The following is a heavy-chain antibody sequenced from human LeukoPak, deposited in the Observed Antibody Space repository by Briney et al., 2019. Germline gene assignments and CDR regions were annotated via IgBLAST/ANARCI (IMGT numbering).Heavy chain of an antibody. CDR1: GYSFTSYW. D-gene: IGHD2-2*01. J-gene: IGHJ4*02. V-gene: IGHV5-51*01. CDR3: ARQEDSSSNNCRDY. Sequence: GESLKISCKGSGYSFTSYWIAWVRQMPGKGLEWMGLIYPGDSDSRYSPSFQGQVTISVDKSISTAYLQWSSLQASDTAIYYCARQEDSSSNNCRDYWGQGTLVTVSS. CDR2: IYPGDSDS.